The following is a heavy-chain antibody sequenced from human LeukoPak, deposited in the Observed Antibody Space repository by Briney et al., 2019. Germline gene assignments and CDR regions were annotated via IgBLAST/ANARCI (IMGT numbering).Heavy chain of an antibody. CDR1: GFTFSSYG. CDR2: IRYDGSNK. Sequence: GGSLRLSCAASGFTFSSYGMHWVRQAPGKGLEWVAFIRYDGSNKYYADSVKGRFTISRDNSKNTLYLQMNSLRAEDTAVYYCAKHHYYDSSGPDPWGQGTLVTVSS. D-gene: IGHD3-22*01. V-gene: IGHV3-30*02. CDR3: AKHHYYDSSGPDP. J-gene: IGHJ5*02.